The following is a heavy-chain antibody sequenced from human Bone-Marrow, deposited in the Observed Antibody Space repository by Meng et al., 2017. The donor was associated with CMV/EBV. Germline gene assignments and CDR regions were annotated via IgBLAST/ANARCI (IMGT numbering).Heavy chain of an antibody. V-gene: IGHV3-30-3*01. D-gene: IGHD3-16*02. CDR2: ISYDGSKK. J-gene: IGHJ5*02. CDR1: GFTFSSYA. Sequence: GESLKISCAASGFTFSSYAMHWVRQAPGKGLECVAVISYDGSKKYYADSVKGRFTISRDNAKNSLYLQMNSLRAEDTAVYYCARFYRSSSGFDPWGQGTLVTVSS. CDR3: ARFYRSSSGFDP.